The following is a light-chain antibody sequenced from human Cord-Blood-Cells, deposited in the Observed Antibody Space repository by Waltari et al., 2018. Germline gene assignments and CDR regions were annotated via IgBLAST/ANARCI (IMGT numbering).Light chain of an antibody. CDR1: SSDVGGYNS. CDR2: DVS. CDR3: SSYTSSSTMYV. V-gene: IGLV2-14*01. J-gene: IGLJ1*01. Sequence: QSALTQPASVSGSPGQSITISCTGTSSDVGGYNSVSWYQQHPGKDPKLMIYDVSNRPSGVSNRFYGSKSGNTASLTLAGLQAEDEADYYGSSYTSSSTMYVCGTGTKLTVL.